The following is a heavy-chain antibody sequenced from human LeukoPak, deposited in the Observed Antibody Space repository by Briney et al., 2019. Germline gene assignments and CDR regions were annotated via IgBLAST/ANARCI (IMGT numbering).Heavy chain of an antibody. CDR2: INSDGSRT. J-gene: IGHJ4*02. CDR3: ARSPWEVLPDY. D-gene: IGHD1-26*01. Sequence: GGSLRLSCAASGFTFSTYWMHWVRQAPGKGLVWASRINSDGSRTNYADSVKGRFTISRDNAKNTLDLQMNSLRAEDTAVYFCARSPWEVLPDYWGQGTLVTVSS. V-gene: IGHV3-74*01. CDR1: GFTFSTYW.